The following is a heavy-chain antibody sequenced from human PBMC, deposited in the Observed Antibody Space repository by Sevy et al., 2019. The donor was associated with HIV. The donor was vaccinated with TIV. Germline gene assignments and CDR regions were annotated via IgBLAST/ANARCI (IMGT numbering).Heavy chain of an antibody. CDR2: INGKSGDT. CDR3: SKVGVGWCSFLDH. V-gene: IGHV1-2*02. Sequence: ASVKVSCKASGYIFSDYHIHWARQAPGQRLEWMGWINGKSGDTEYAEKFQGRVTMSRDTSISTAYMELTRLQSDDTAVYYCSKVGVGWCSFLDHWGQGTLVTVSS. CDR1: GYIFSDYH. J-gene: IGHJ4*02. D-gene: IGHD2-8*01.